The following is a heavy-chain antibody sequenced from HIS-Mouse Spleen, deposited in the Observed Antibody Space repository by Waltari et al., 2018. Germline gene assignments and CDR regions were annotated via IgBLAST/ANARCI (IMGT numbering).Heavy chain of an antibody. V-gene: IGHV2-70*15. CDR3: ARIAEGYSSGWYAFDY. CDR1: GFSLSTSGMC. J-gene: IGHJ4*02. Sequence: QVTLRESGPALVKPTQTLTLTCTFSGFSLSTSGMCVSWIRQPPGKALEWLARIDWDDDKYYRTSLKTRLTISKDTSKNQVVLTMTNMDPVDTATYYCARIAEGYSSGWYAFDYWGQGTLVTVSS. D-gene: IGHD6-19*01. CDR2: IDWDDDK.